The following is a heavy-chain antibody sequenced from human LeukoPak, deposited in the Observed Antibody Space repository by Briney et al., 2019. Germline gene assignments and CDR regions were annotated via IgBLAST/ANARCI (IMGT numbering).Heavy chain of an antibody. V-gene: IGHV3-30*18. CDR1: GFTFSSYV. CDR3: AKSPHHSSSWYIGAFDI. CDR2: ISYDGSNK. Sequence: GGSLRLSCAASGFTFSSYVMHWVRQAPGKGLAWVAVISYDGSNKYYADSVKGRFTISRDNSKNTLYLQMNSLRAEDTAVYYCAKSPHHSSSWYIGAFDIWGQGTMVTVSS. J-gene: IGHJ3*02. D-gene: IGHD6-13*01.